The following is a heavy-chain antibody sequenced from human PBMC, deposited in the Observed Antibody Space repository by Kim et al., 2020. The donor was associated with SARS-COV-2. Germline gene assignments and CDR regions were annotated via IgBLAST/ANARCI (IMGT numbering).Heavy chain of an antibody. Sequence: GESLKISCKGSGYSFTSYWIGWVRQMPGKGLEWMGIIYPGDSDTRYSPSFQGQVTISADKSISTAYLQWSSLKASDTAMYYCATSEAGVDTAMVYYFDYWGQGTLVTVSS. CDR3: ATSEAGVDTAMVYYFDY. J-gene: IGHJ4*02. D-gene: IGHD5-18*01. CDR1: GYSFTSYW. CDR2: IYPGDSDT. V-gene: IGHV5-51*01.